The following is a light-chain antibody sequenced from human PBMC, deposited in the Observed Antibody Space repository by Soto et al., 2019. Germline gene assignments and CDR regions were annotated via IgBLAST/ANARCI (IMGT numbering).Light chain of an antibody. CDR3: SSYTSSSTLSYV. CDR1: GSDVGGYNY. Sequence: QSVLTQPASVSGSPGQSITISCTGTGSDVGGYNYVSWYQQHPGKAPKLMIYDVSNRPSGVSNRFSGSKSGNTASLTISGLQAEEEADYYCSSYTSSSTLSYVFGTGTKVTVL. V-gene: IGLV2-14*01. CDR2: DVS. J-gene: IGLJ1*01.